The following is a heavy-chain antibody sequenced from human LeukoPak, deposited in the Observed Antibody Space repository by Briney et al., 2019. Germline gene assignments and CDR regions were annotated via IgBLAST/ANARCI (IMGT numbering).Heavy chain of an antibody. CDR1: GFTFRSSE. D-gene: IGHD3-22*01. J-gene: IGHJ3*02. V-gene: IGHV3-48*03. CDR3: AKARGLIGGAFDI. CDR2: ISDGGKTK. Sequence: QPGGSLRLSCAASGFTFRSSEMNWVRQAPGKGLEWVSYISDGGKTKYYADSVKGRFTISRDNSKNSLYLQMNSLRTEDTALYYCAKARGLIGGAFDIWGQGTMVTVSS.